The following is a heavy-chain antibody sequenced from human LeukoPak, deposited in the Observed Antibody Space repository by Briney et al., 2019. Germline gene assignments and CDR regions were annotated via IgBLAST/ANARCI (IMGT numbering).Heavy chain of an antibody. Sequence: ASVKVSCKASGYTFTGYYMHWVRQAPGQGLEWMGWINPNSGGTSYAQKFQGRVTMTRDTSISTAYMELSRLRSDDTAVYYCAREVGSSSALDYWGQGTLVTVSS. CDR1: GYTFTGYY. V-gene: IGHV1-2*02. CDR2: INPNSGGT. D-gene: IGHD6-6*01. J-gene: IGHJ4*02. CDR3: AREVGSSSALDY.